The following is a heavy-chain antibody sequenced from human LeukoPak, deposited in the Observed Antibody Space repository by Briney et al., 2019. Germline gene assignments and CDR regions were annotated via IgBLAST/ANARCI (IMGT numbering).Heavy chain of an antibody. CDR3: ARAQDGYNLGGDY. CDR1: GFTFSSYE. V-gene: IGHV3-48*03. J-gene: IGHJ4*02. CDR2: ISSSGSTI. Sequence: GGSLRLSCAASGFTFSSYEMYWVRQAPGKGLEWVSYISSSGSTIYYADSVKGRFTISRDNAKNSLYLQMNSLRAEDTAVYYCARAQDGYNLGGDYWGQGTLVTVSS. D-gene: IGHD5-24*01.